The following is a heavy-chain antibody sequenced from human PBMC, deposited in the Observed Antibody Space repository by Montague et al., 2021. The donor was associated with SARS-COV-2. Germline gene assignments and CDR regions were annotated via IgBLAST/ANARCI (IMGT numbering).Heavy chain of an antibody. CDR1: GGSISTYY. CDR2: IYYSGST. J-gene: IGHJ4*02. V-gene: IGHV4-59*01. D-gene: IGHD2-15*01. Sequence: SETLSLTCSVSGGSISTYYWSWIRQPPGKGLEGIGYIYYSGSTNYNPSLKSRVTISIDTSKNRFSLELSSVTAADMAVYYCASPGGYCTGGSCYYVYWGQGTLVTVSS. CDR3: ASPGGYCTGGSCYYVY.